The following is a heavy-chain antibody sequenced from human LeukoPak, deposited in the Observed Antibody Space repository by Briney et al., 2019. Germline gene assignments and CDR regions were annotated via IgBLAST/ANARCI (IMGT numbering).Heavy chain of an antibody. V-gene: IGHV3-30*07. J-gene: IGHJ4*02. Sequence: PGGSLRLSCAASGFTFSSYAMHWVRQAPGKGLEWVAVISYDGSNKYYADSVKGRFTISRDNAKNSLYLQMNSLRAEDTAVYYCAKDYYDILTGFTYYFDYWGQGTLVTVSS. CDR3: AKDYYDILTGFTYYFDY. D-gene: IGHD3-9*01. CDR1: GFTFSSYA. CDR2: ISYDGSNK.